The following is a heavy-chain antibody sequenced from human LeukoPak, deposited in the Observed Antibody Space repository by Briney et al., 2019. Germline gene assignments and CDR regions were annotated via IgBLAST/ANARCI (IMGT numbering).Heavy chain of an antibody. D-gene: IGHD3-22*01. CDR3: ARDLGQYYDTSDNWFDP. J-gene: IGHJ5*02. CDR1: GFTFSSYS. V-gene: IGHV3-21*01. CDR2: ISISSSYI. Sequence: GGSLRLSCAASGFTFSSYSMNWVRQAPGKGLEWVSSISISSSYIYYADSVKGRFTISRDNAKNTLNLQMNSLRAEDTAVYYCARDLGQYYDTSDNWFDPWGQGTLLTVSS.